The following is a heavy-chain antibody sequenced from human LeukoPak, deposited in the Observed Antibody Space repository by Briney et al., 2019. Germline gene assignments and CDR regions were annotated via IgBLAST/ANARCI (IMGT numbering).Heavy chain of an antibody. CDR2: IRYDGSNK. CDR1: GFIFSSYG. J-gene: IGHJ4*02. CDR3: AKDPFSSSWIIDY. D-gene: IGHD6-13*01. Sequence: GGSLRLSCAASGFIFSSYGMHWVRQAPGKGLEWVAFIRYDGSNKYYADSVKGRFTISRDNSKNMLYLQMNSLRAEDTAVYYCAKDPFSSSWIIDYWGQGTLVTVSS. V-gene: IGHV3-30*02.